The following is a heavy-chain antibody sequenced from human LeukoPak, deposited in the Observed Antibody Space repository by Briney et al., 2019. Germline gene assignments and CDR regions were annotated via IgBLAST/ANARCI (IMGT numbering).Heavy chain of an antibody. D-gene: IGHD6-19*01. V-gene: IGHV3-64*01. Sequence: GGSLRLSCAASGFTFSSYAMHWVRQAPGKGLEYVSAISSNGGSTYYANSVKGRFTISRDNSKNTLYLQMGSLRAEDMAVYYCARDRSRGSGWHPLDYWGQGTLVTVSS. J-gene: IGHJ4*02. CDR2: ISSNGGST. CDR3: ARDRSRGSGWHPLDY. CDR1: GFTFSSYA.